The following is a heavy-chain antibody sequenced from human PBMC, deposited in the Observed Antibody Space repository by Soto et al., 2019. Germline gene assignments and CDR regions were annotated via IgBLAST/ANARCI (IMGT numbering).Heavy chain of an antibody. V-gene: IGHV3-15*07. CDR3: PKDEPPILRGHWFDP. J-gene: IGHJ5*02. Sequence: PAGSLRLSCAASGFTFSNAWMNWVRQAPGKGLEWVGRIKSETDGGTTDYAAPVKGRFTISRDDSKNTLYLQMNSLKTEDTAVYYCPKDEPPILRGHWFDPWGQGTLVTGSS. D-gene: IGHD2-21*01. CDR2: IKSETDGGTT. CDR1: GFTFSNAW.